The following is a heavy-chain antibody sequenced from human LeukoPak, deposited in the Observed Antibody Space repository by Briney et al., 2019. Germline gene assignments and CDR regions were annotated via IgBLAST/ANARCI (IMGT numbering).Heavy chain of an antibody. D-gene: IGHD2-21*01. J-gene: IGHJ4*02. CDR2: FDPECGTT. V-gene: IGHV1-24*01. CDR3: ARGSGEFY. Sequence: KSLEWMGGFDPECGTTIYAQKFQGRLTMPEDTSTDTAYMELSSLRSEDTAVDYCARGSGEFYCGQGTLVTVSS.